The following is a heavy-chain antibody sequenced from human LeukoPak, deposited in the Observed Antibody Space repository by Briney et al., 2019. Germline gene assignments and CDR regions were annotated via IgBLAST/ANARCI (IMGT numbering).Heavy chain of an antibody. J-gene: IGHJ5*02. CDR3: ARRLTQYDCFDP. CDR1: GDTVSSNSDN. Sequence: SQTLSLTCAISGDTVSSNSDNWNWIRQSPSRGLEWLGRTYYRSTWYNDYAVSVRGRITVNPDTSKDQFSLHLNSVTPEDTAVYYCARRLTQYDCFDPWGQGILVTVSS. D-gene: IGHD2-2*01. V-gene: IGHV6-1*01. CDR2: TYYRSTWYN.